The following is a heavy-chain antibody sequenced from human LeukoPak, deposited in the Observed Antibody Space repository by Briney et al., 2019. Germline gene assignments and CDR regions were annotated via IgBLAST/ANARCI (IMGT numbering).Heavy chain of an antibody. Sequence: GGSLRLSCATSGFTFRSFSMYWVRQAPGKGLEWVAVISYDGSNKYYADSVKGRFTISRDNSKNTLYLQMNSLRAEDTAVYYCAKDLISYGDYGGGSWFDPWGQGTLVTVSS. CDR2: ISYDGSNK. D-gene: IGHD4-17*01. CDR1: GFTFRSFS. J-gene: IGHJ5*02. CDR3: AKDLISYGDYGGGSWFDP. V-gene: IGHV3-30*18.